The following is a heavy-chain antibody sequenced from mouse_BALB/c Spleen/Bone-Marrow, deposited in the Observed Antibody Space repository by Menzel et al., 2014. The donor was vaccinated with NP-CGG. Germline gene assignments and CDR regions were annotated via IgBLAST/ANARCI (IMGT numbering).Heavy chain of an antibody. J-gene: IGHJ4*01. Sequence: VQLQQSGAELVTPGVSVKISCKGSGYTFTDYSIHWIKQSHAKSLEWIGAISTYYGDATNNQKFKGKATLTVDKSSSAAYMELARLAYGDSVIYYCARGVTTGAMDYWGQGTTTTVSS. CDR3: ARGVTTGAMDY. CDR2: ISTYYGDA. V-gene: IGHV1S137*01. D-gene: IGHD1-1*01. CDR1: GYTFTDYS.